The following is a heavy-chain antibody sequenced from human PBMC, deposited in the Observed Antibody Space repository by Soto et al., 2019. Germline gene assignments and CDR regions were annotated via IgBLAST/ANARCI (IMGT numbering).Heavy chain of an antibody. Sequence: QVQLVQSGAEVRRPGSSVKVSCKASGGTFSNYAITWVRQAPGQGLEWIGGIIPMFGITNYEQKFQGRVTITADESRNEAYMEMSGLRYEDTAVYYCVPLQPSNIVGRPGMAVWGEGTTVTVSS. CDR2: IIPMFGIT. D-gene: IGHD6-6*01. J-gene: IGHJ6*02. CDR1: GGTFSNYA. CDR3: VPLQPSNIVGRPGMAV. V-gene: IGHV1-69*01.